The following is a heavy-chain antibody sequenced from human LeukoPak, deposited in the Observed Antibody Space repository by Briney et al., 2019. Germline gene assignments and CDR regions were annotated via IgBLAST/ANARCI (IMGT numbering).Heavy chain of an antibody. CDR2: IIPMFGTA. D-gene: IGHD2-2*01. Sequence: SVKVSCKASGGTFSNYEISWVRQAPGQGLEWMGGIIPMFGTAKYAQKFQGRVTITADKSTSTAYMELSSLRSEDTAVYYCAGGTTDIVVVPATLRNYYFDYWGQGTLVTVSS. CDR1: GGTFSNYE. V-gene: IGHV1-69*06. J-gene: IGHJ4*02. CDR3: AGGTTDIVVVPATLRNYYFDY.